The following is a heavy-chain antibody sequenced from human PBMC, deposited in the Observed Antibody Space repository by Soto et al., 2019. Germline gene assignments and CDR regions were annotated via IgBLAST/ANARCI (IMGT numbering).Heavy chain of an antibody. CDR3: AKLRRGDSIREDAFDI. CDR1: GFNFSNYA. V-gene: IGHV3-23*01. CDR2: ISGSGGST. Sequence: PVRSLRLSYAASGFNFSNYAMSWVRQAPGKGLEWVSAISGSGGSTYYADSVKGRFTISRDNSKNTLYLQMNSLRAEDTAVYYCAKLRRGDSIREDAFDIWGQGTTVTVS. D-gene: IGHD2-2*02. J-gene: IGHJ3*02.